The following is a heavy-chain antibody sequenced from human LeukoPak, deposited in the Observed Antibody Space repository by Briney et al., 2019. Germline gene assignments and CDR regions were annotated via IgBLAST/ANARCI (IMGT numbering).Heavy chain of an antibody. Sequence: GGSLRLSCEASGFTFDDYGMHWVRQAPGKGLEWVSTISWNSASVVYVDSVKGRFTISRDNAKKTLYLQMNSLRPEDTALYYCAKDYGYSSSWYDYWGQGTLVTVSS. CDR1: GFTFDDYG. D-gene: IGHD6-13*01. CDR3: AKDYGYSSSWYDY. V-gene: IGHV3-9*01. CDR2: ISWNSASV. J-gene: IGHJ4*02.